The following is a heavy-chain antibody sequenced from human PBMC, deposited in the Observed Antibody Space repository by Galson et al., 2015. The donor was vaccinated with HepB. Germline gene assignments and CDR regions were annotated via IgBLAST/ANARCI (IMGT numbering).Heavy chain of an antibody. Sequence: LRLSCAASGFTFSDAWMSWVRQAPGRGLECVCRIKSKAEGGATEYAAPVKGRFTISRDDSKNTLYLEMNSLKTEDTAVYYCTSGYYYDPDWGQGTLVTVSS. J-gene: IGHJ4*02. CDR3: TSGYYYDPD. D-gene: IGHD3-22*01. CDR1: GFTFSDAW. V-gene: IGHV3-15*01. CDR2: IKSKAEGGAT.